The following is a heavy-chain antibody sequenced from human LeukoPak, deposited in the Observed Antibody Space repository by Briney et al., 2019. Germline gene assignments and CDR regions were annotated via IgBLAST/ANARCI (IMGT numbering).Heavy chain of an antibody. CDR3: ARGGRGYSYGPRGNWFDP. Sequence: SETLSLTCAVYGGSFSGYYWSWIRQPPGKGLEWIGEINHSGSTNYNPSLKGRVTISVDTSKNQFSLKLSSVTAADTAVYYCARGGRGYSYGPRGNWFDPWGQGTLVTVSS. D-gene: IGHD5-18*01. J-gene: IGHJ5*02. V-gene: IGHV4-34*01. CDR1: GGSFSGYY. CDR2: INHSGST.